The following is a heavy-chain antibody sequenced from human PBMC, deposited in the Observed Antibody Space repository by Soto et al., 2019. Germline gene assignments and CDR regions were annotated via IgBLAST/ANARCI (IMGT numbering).Heavy chain of an antibody. J-gene: IGHJ4*02. CDR2: ISAYNGNT. D-gene: IGHD3-9*01. Sequence: GASVKVSCKASGYTFTSYGISWVRQAPGQGLEWMGWISAYNGNTNYAQKLQGRVTMTTDTSTSTAYMELRSLRSDDTAVYYCARGNYDILTGYYRDRYFDYWGQGTLVTVSS. CDR1: GYTFTSYG. CDR3: ARGNYDILTGYYRDRYFDY. V-gene: IGHV1-18*01.